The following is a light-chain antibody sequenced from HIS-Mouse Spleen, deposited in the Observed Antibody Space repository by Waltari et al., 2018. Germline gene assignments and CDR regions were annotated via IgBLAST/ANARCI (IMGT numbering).Light chain of an antibody. Sequence: QSVLTQPPSASGTPGQRVTIPCSGSSSNIGSNTVNWYQQLPGTAPKLLIYSNNQRPSGVSNRFSGSKSGNTASLTISGLQAEDEADYYCSSYTSSSTPYVFGTGTKVTVL. CDR3: SSYTSSSTPYV. V-gene: IGLV1-44*01. J-gene: IGLJ1*01. CDR1: SSNIGSNT. CDR2: SNN.